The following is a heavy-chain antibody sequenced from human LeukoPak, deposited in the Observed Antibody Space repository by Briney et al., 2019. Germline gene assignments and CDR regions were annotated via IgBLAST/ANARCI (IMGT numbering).Heavy chain of an antibody. J-gene: IGHJ4*02. CDR2: INQAGNAE. D-gene: IGHD3-10*01. V-gene: IGHV3-7*04. CDR3: ARVGYGSGSFQFDC. CDR1: RFTFSNYW. Sequence: GGSLRLSCAVSRFTFSNYWMTWVRQAPGKGLEWVAKINQAGNAEYYVDSVKGRFTISRDNTKNSLYLQMNSLRAEDTAVYYCARVGYGSGSFQFDCWGQGTLVTVST.